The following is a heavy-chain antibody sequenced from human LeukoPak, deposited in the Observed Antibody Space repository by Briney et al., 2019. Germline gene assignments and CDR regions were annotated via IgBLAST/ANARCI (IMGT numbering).Heavy chain of an antibody. J-gene: IGHJ4*02. CDR2: ISAYNGNT. CDR1: GYTFTSYG. V-gene: IGHV1-18*01. Sequence: ASVKVSCKASGYTFTSYGISWVRQAPGQGLEWMGWISAYNGNTNYAQKFQGRVTITADTSTDTAYMELSSLRSEDTAVYYCATWGRRLVQKDYWGQGTLVTVSS. CDR3: ATWGRRLVQKDY. D-gene: IGHD6-19*01.